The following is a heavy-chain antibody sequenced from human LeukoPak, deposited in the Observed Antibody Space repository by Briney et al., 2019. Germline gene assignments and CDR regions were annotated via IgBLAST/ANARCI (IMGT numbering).Heavy chain of an antibody. J-gene: IGHJ4*02. D-gene: IGHD2-15*01. CDR1: GFTFSSYG. CDR3: AKDWSAATCSYYFDY. V-gene: IGHV3-30*18. Sequence: GGSLRLSCAASGFTFSSYGMHWVRQAPGRGLEWVAVISYDGSNKYYADSVKGRFTISRDNSKNTLYLQMNSLRAEDTAVYYCAKDWSAATCSYYFDYWSQGTLVTVSS. CDR2: ISYDGSNK.